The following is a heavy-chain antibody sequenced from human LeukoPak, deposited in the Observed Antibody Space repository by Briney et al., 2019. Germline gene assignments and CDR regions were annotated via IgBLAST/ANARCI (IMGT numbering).Heavy chain of an antibody. CDR2: ISWNSGSI. Sequence: GGSLRLSCAASGFTFDDYAMHWVRQAPGKGLEWVSGISWNSGSIGYADSVKGRFTISRDNAKNSLYLQMNSLRAEDTALYYCAKDIHYYGSGSYDYGMDVWGQGTTVTVSS. D-gene: IGHD3-10*01. CDR1: GFTFDDYA. J-gene: IGHJ6*02. CDR3: AKDIHYYGSGSYDYGMDV. V-gene: IGHV3-9*01.